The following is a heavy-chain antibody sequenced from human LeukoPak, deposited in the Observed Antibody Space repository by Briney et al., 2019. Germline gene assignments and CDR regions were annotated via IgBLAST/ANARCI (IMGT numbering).Heavy chain of an antibody. CDR2: IYYSGST. J-gene: IGHJ4*02. Sequence: PSETLSLTCTVSGGSISSYYWSWIRRPPGKGLEWIGYIYYSGSTNYNPSLKSRVTISVDTSKNQFSLKLSSVTAADTAVYYCARREATNGGRIDYWGQGTLVTVSS. CDR3: ARREATNGGRIDY. V-gene: IGHV4-59*08. CDR1: GGSISSYY. D-gene: IGHD7-27*01.